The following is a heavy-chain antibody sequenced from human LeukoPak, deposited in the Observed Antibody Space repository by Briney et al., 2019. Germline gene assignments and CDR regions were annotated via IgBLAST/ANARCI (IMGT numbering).Heavy chain of an antibody. D-gene: IGHD3-10*01. Sequence: GASVKVSCKVSGYTLTELPMHWVRQAPGKGLEWMGGFDPEDGETIYAQKFQGRVTMTEDTSTDTAYMELSSLRSEDTAVYYCATTPLSMVRAHDAFDIWGQGTMVTASS. J-gene: IGHJ3*02. CDR3: ATTPLSMVRAHDAFDI. CDR2: FDPEDGET. V-gene: IGHV1-24*01. CDR1: GYTLTELP.